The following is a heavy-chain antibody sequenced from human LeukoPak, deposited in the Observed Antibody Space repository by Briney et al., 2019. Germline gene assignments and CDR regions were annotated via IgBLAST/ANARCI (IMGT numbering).Heavy chain of an antibody. CDR2: MNPNSGNT. Sequence: ASVKVSCKASGYTFTSYDINWVRQATGQGLEWMGWMNPNSGNTGYAQKFQGRVTMTRNTSISTAYMELSSLRSEDTAVYYCARGPPYYYGSGSYLTPFDYWGQGTLVTVSS. V-gene: IGHV1-8*01. CDR3: ARGPPYYYGSGSYLTPFDY. D-gene: IGHD3-10*01. CDR1: GYTFTSYD. J-gene: IGHJ4*02.